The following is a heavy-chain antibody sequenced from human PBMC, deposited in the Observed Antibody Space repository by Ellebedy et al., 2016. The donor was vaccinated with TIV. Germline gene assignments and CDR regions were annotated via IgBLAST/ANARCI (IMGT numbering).Heavy chain of an antibody. CDR3: ARRTLCGGDCYWPVYGMDV. CDR2: IIPIFGTA. Sequence: AASVKVSCKASGGTFSSYAISWVRQAPGQGLEWMGGIIPIFGTANYAQKFQGRVTITADESTSTSYMELSSLRSEDTAVYYCARRTLCGGDCYWPVYGMDVWGQGTTVTVSS. V-gene: IGHV1-69*13. CDR1: GGTFSSYA. D-gene: IGHD2-21*02. J-gene: IGHJ6*02.